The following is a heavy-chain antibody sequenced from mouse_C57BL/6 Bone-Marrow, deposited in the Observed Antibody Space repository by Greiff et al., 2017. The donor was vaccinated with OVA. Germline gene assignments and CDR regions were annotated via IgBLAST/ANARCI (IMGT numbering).Heavy chain of an antibody. D-gene: IGHD1-1*01. CDR3: ARRRGSYYYGSSSFDY. CDR1: GYTFTSYG. J-gene: IGHJ2*01. CDR2: IYPRSGNT. Sequence: QVQLQQSGAELARPGASVKLSCKASGYTFTSYGISWVKQRTGQGLEWIGEIYPRSGNTYYNEKFKGKATLTADKSSSTAYMELRSLTSEDSAVYFCARRRGSYYYGSSSFDYWGQGTTLTVSS. V-gene: IGHV1-81*01.